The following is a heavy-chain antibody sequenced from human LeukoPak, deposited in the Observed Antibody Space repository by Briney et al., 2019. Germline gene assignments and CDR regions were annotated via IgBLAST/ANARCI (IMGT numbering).Heavy chain of an antibody. V-gene: IGHV3-21*01. CDR1: GFTFSSYS. CDR3: ARGGGITIFGVVINEDNWFDP. J-gene: IGHJ5*02. CDR2: ISSSSSYI. Sequence: PGGSLRLSCAVSGFTFSSYSMNWVRQAPGKGLEWVSSISSSSSYIYYADSVKGRFTISRDNAKNSLYLQMNSLRAEDTAVYYCARGGGITIFGVVINEDNWFDPWGQGTLVTVSS. D-gene: IGHD3-3*01.